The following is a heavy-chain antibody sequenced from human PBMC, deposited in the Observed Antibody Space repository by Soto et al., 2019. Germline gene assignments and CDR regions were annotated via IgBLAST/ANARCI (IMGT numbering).Heavy chain of an antibody. CDR1: GGSISSYY. Sequence: QVQLQESGPGLVKPSETLSLTCTVSGGSISSYYWSWLRQPPGKGLEWIGYIYYSGSTTYYPSLKSRVTISVDTSKNQSSLKVSSVTAACTSVYYCARNHDILTVYSSPDFDYWGQGTQVTVPS. D-gene: IGHD3-9*01. CDR3: ARNHDILTVYSSPDFDY. J-gene: IGHJ4*02. CDR2: IYYSGST. V-gene: IGHV4-59*01.